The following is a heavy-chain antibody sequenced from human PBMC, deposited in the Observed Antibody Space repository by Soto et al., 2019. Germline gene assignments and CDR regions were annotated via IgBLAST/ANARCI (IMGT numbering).Heavy chain of an antibody. Sequence: QVQLVQSGAEVKKPGASVKVSCKASGYTFTSYAMHWVRQAPGQRLEWMGWINAGNGNTKYSQKFQGRVTITRDTSASAAYMELSSLRSEDTAVYYCARACPFYDILTGYHNYFDYWGQGTLVTVSS. CDR3: ARACPFYDILTGYHNYFDY. CDR1: GYTFTSYA. D-gene: IGHD3-9*01. CDR2: INAGNGNT. V-gene: IGHV1-3*01. J-gene: IGHJ4*02.